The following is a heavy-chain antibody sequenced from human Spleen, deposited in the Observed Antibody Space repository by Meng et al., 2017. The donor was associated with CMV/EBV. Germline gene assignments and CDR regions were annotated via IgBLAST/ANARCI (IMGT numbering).Heavy chain of an antibody. CDR1: GTTFSNYD. V-gene: IGHV1-8*02. CDR3: ARTGAGSTSHFDY. Sequence: ASVKVSCKTSGTTFSNYDMNWVRQAPGQGLEWMGWLNPGSGSTGYAQKFQGRVTMTRDTSISTAYMELSSLRSDDTAVYYCARTGAGSTSHFDYWGQGTLVTVSS. D-gene: IGHD2-2*01. CDR2: LNPGSGST. J-gene: IGHJ4*02.